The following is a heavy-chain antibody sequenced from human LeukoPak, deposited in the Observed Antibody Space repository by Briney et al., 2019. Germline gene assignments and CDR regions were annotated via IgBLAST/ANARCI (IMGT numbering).Heavy chain of an antibody. V-gene: IGHV3-21*01. Sequence: SGGSLRLSCAASGFTFSSYSMNWVRQAPGKGLEWVSSISSSSSYIYYADSVKGRFTISRDNAKNSLYLQMNSLRAEDTAVYYCARAASYSGSYYFGYWGQGTLVTVSS. CDR3: ARAASYSGSYYFGY. D-gene: IGHD1-26*01. CDR2: ISSSSSYI. J-gene: IGHJ4*02. CDR1: GFTFSSYS.